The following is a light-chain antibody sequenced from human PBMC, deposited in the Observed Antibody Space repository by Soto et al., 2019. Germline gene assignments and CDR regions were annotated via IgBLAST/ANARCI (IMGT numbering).Light chain of an antibody. Sequence: DIQMTQSPSSLSASVGDRVTITYQASQDIRKYLNWYQQKAGRAPKLLIYGASNLETGVPSRFSGSGYGTDFTFTISSLQPEDIATYYCQHYDNLPPFTFGPGTKVAIK. V-gene: IGKV1-33*01. J-gene: IGKJ3*01. CDR2: GAS. CDR1: QDIRKY. CDR3: QHYDNLPPFT.